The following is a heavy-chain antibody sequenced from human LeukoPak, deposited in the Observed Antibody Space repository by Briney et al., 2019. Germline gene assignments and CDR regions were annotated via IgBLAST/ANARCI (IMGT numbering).Heavy chain of an antibody. CDR2: IKSKTDGGTT. CDR3: TTRGAGDSSGYPEDAFDI. Sequence: GGSLRLSCAASGFTFSNAWMNWVRQAPGKGLEWVGRIKSKTDGGTTDYAAPVKGRFTISRDDSKNTLYLQMNSLKTEDTAVYYCTTRGAGDSSGYPEDAFDIWGQGTMVTVSS. J-gene: IGHJ3*02. D-gene: IGHD3-22*01. CDR1: GFTFSNAW. V-gene: IGHV3-15*07.